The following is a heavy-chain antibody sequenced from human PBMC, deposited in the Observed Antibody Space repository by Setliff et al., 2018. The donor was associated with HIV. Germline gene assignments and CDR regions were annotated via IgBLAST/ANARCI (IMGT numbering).Heavy chain of an antibody. Sequence: SETLSLTCSVSGGSISSNKYYWSWIRQPPGKGLEWTGSVDYSESTKYNPSLNSRGTISLDTSKRELSLRLTSVTAADTAVYYCARHNVITYGGLLFDYYYYGMDVWGPGTTVT. J-gene: IGHJ6*02. D-gene: IGHD3-16*01. V-gene: IGHV4-39*07. CDR1: GGSISSNKYY. CDR2: VDYSEST. CDR3: ARHNVITYGGLLFDYYYYGMDV.